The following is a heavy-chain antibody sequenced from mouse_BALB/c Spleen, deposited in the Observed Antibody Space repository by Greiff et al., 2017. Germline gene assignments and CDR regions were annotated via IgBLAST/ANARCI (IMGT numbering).Heavy chain of an antibody. V-gene: IGHV5-17*02. CDR3: ARGYDYLWYFDV. CDR2: ISSGSSTI. CDR1: GFTFSSFG. Sequence: EVMLVESGGGLVQPGGSRKLSCAASGFTFSSFGMHWVRQAPEKGLEWVAYISSGSSTIYYADTVKGRFTISRDNPKNTLFLQMTSLRSEDTAMYYCARGYDYLWYFDVWGAGTTVTVSS. D-gene: IGHD2-4*01. J-gene: IGHJ1*01.